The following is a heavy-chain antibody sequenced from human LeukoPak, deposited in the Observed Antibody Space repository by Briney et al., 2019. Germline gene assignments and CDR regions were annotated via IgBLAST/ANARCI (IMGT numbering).Heavy chain of an antibody. CDR2: ISSSSSYI. D-gene: IGHD3-10*01. V-gene: IGHV3-21*01. CDR1: GFIFSHYT. CDR3: ARDPTSYGSGSYYILY. Sequence: PGGSLRLSCAASGFIFSHYTMTWVRQAPGKGLEWVSSISSSSSYIYYADSMKGRFTISRDNAKNSLYLQMNSLRAEDTAVYYCARDPTSYGSGSYYILYWGQGTLVTVSS. J-gene: IGHJ4*02.